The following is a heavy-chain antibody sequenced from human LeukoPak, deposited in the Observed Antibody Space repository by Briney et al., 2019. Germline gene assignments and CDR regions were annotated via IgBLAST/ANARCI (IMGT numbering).Heavy chain of an antibody. Sequence: SETLSLTCAVYGGSFSGYYWSWLRQPPGKGLEWIGEINHSGSTNYNPSLKSRVTISVDTSKNQFSLKLSSVTAADTAVYYCARGVAYHYGSGSYFRPKEEYYYYMDVWGKGTTVTVSS. V-gene: IGHV4-34*01. D-gene: IGHD3-10*01. CDR1: GGSFSGYY. CDR2: INHSGST. J-gene: IGHJ6*03. CDR3: ARGVAYHYGSGSYFRPKEEYYYYMDV.